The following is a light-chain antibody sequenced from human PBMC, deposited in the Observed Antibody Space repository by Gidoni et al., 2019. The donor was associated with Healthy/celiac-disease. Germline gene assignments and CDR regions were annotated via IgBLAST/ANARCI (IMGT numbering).Light chain of an antibody. CDR3: SSYTSSSTLDV. CDR2: DVS. J-gene: IGLJ1*01. Sequence: QSALTQPASVSGSPGQSITISCTGTSSDVGCYNYVSWYQQHPGKAPKLMIYDVSNRPSGVSTRFSGSKSGNTASLTISGLQAEDEADYYCSSYTSSSTLDVFGTGTKVTVL. V-gene: IGLV2-14*01. CDR1: SSDVGCYNY.